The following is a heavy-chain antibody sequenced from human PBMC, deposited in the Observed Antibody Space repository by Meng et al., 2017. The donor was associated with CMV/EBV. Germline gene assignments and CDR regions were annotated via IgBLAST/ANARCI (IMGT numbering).Heavy chain of an antibody. CDR3: ARDLAPAGDDYYYGMDV. Sequence: GESLKISCAASGFTFSSYWMSWVRQAPGKGLEWVANIKQDGSEKYYVDSVKGRFTISRDNGKNSVYLQMNSLRAEDTALYHCARDLAPAGDDYYYGMDVWGQGTTVTVSS. D-gene: IGHD6-13*01. J-gene: IGHJ6*02. CDR2: IKQDGSEK. V-gene: IGHV3-7*01. CDR1: GFTFSSYW.